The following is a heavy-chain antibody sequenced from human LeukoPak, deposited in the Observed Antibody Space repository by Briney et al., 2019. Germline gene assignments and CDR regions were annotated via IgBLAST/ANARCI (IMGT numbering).Heavy chain of an antibody. D-gene: IGHD6-13*01. CDR1: GYSISSGYY. V-gene: IGHV4-38-2*01. J-gene: IGHJ6*03. CDR3: AGSSWRSYYYYYMDV. Sequence: SETLSLTCAVSGYSISSGYYWGWIRPPPGKGLEWIGIIYHSGSTYYNPSLKSRVTISVDTSKNQFSLKLSSVTAADTAVYCCAGSSWRSYYYYYMDVWGKGTTVTVSS. CDR2: IYHSGST.